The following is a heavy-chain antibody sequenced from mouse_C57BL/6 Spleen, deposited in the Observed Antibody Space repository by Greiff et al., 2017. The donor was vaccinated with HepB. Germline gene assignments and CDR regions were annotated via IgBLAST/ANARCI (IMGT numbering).Heavy chain of an antibody. Sequence: QVQLQQSGAELVRPGTSVKVSCKDSGYAFTNYLIEWVKQRPGQGLEWIGVINPGSGGTNYNEKFKGKATLTADKSSSTAYMQLSSLTSEDSAVYFCARKGEGNAMDYWGQGTSVTVSS. J-gene: IGHJ4*01. CDR2: INPGSGGT. V-gene: IGHV1-54*01. CDR1: GYAFTNYL. CDR3: ARKGEGNAMDY.